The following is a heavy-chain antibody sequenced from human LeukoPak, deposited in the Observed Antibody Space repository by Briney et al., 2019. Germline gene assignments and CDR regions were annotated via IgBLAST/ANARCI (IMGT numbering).Heavy chain of an antibody. Sequence: PGGSLRLSCAASGFTFSSYGMSWVRQAPGKGLEWVSSISSSSSYIYYADSVKGRFTISRDNAKNSLYLQMNSLRAEDTAVYYCARASGGYCSGGSCSGWFDPWGQGTLVTVSS. D-gene: IGHD2-15*01. CDR3: ARASGGYCSGGSCSGWFDP. CDR1: GFTFSSYG. J-gene: IGHJ5*02. CDR2: ISSSSSYI. V-gene: IGHV3-21*01.